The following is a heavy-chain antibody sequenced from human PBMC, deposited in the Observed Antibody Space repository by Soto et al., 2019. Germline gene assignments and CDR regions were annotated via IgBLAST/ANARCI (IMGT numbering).Heavy chain of an antibody. Sequence: GASVKVSCKASGYTFTGYYMHWVRQAPGRGLEWMGWINPNSGGTNYAQKFQGWVTMTRDTSISTAYMELSRLRSDDTAVYYCARGALYKEAVDYYYYGMDVWGQGTTVTVSS. CDR3: ARGALYKEAVDYYYYGMDV. CDR2: INPNSGGT. V-gene: IGHV1-2*04. D-gene: IGHD1-20*01. J-gene: IGHJ6*02. CDR1: GYTFTGYY.